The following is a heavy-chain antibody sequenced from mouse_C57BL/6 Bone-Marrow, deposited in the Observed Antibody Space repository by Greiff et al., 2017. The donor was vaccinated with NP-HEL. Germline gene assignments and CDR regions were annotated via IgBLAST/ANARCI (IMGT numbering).Heavy chain of an antibody. CDR1: GYTFTGYW. D-gene: IGHD1-1*01. J-gene: IGHJ1*03. CDR3: ARTPLYYYGSSYRYFDV. CDR2: ILPGSGST. Sequence: VQLQQSGAELMKPGASVKLSCKATGYTFTGYWIEWVKQRPGHGLEWIGEILPGSGSTNYNEKFKGKATFTADTSSNTAYMQLSSLTTEDSAIYYGARTPLYYYGSSYRYFDVWGTGTTVTVSS. V-gene: IGHV1-9*01.